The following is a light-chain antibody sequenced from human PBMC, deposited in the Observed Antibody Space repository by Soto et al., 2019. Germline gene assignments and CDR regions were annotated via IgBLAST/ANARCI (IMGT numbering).Light chain of an antibody. CDR1: SGHSSYA. Sequence: QPVLTQSPSASASLGASVKLTCTLSSGHSSYAIAWHQQQPEKGPRYLMKLNSDGSHSKGDGIPDRFSGSSSGAERYLTISSLQSEDEADYYCPTWGTGIHDVFGTGTKVTVL. CDR2: LNSDGSH. CDR3: PTWGTGIHDV. J-gene: IGLJ1*01. V-gene: IGLV4-69*01.